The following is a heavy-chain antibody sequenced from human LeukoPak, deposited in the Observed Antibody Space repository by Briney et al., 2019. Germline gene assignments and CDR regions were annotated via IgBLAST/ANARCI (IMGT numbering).Heavy chain of an antibody. V-gene: IGHV1-18*01. D-gene: IGHD2-15*01. CDR2: ISAYNGNT. CDR3: AREIAIYCSGGSCPRDNWFDP. CDR1: GYTFSNFG. J-gene: IGHJ5*02. Sequence: ASVKVSCKTSGYTFSNFGISWVRQAPGQGLEWMGWISAYNGNTNYAQKLQGRVTMTTDTSTSTAYMELRSLRSDDTAVYYCAREIAIYCSGGSCPRDNWFDPWGQGTLVTVSS.